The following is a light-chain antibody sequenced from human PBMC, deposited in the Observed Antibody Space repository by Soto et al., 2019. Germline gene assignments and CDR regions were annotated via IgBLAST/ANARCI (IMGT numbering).Light chain of an antibody. J-gene: IGKJ5*01. Sequence: EIMMKQSPATLSVYPGERATLSCRASQSVSILLAWYQQKPGQAPRLLIHGATTRATGIPARFSGSGSGTDFTLTITSLQSEDIALYYCQQYNILPPITFGQVALLEI. CDR3: QQYNILPPIT. CDR2: GAT. CDR1: QSVSIL. V-gene: IGKV3-15*01.